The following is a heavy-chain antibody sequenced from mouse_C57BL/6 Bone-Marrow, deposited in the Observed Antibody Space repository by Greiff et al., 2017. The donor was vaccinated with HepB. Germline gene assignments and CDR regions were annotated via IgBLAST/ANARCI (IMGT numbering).Heavy chain of an antibody. V-gene: IGHV7-3*01. Sequence: EVHLVESGGGLVQPGGSLSLSCAASGFTFTDYYMSWVRQPPGKALEWLGFIRNKANGYTTEYSASVKGRFTISRDNSQSILYLQMNALRAEDSATYYCARYEWGYFDVWGTGTTVTVSS. CDR2: IRNKANGYTT. J-gene: IGHJ1*03. CDR1: GFTFTDYY. CDR3: ARYEWGYFDV.